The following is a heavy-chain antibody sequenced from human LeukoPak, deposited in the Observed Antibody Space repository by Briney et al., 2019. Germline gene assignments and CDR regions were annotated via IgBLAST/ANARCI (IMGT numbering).Heavy chain of an antibody. Sequence: SVKVSCKASGGTFSSYAICWVRQAPGQGLEWMGGIIPIFGTANYAQKFQGRVTITTDESTSTAYMELSSLRSEDTAVYYCARVPLTYDFWSGTFDYWGQGTLVTVSS. CDR1: GGTFSSYA. CDR2: IIPIFGTA. V-gene: IGHV1-69*05. D-gene: IGHD3-3*01. J-gene: IGHJ4*02. CDR3: ARVPLTYDFWSGTFDY.